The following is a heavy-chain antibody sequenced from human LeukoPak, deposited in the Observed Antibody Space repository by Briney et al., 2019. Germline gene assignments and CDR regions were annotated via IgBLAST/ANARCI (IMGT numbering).Heavy chain of an antibody. CDR3: ARGDDAFDF. CDR2: ISTDNGNT. CDR1: GYTFTNYG. V-gene: IGHV1-18*01. J-gene: IGHJ3*01. Sequence: ASVKVSCKASGYTFTNYGLIWVRQAPGQGLEWMGWISTDNGNTSSVQKLQGRVTLTMDTSTTTAYMELRSLRSDDTAVYYCARGDDAFDFWGQGTMVTVSS.